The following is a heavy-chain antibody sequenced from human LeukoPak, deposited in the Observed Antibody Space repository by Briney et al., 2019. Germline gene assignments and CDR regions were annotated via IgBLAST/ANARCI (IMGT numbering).Heavy chain of an antibody. CDR3: AKEGYSYYDILTGYYSALVFDY. V-gene: IGHV3-23*01. Sequence: GGTLRLSCAASGFTFSSYGMSWVRQAPGKGLEWVSAISGSGGSTYYADSVKGRFTISRDNSKNTLYLQMNSLRAEDTAVYYCAKEGYSYYDILTGYYSALVFDYWGQGTLVTVSS. CDR1: GFTFSSYG. CDR2: ISGSGGST. D-gene: IGHD3-9*01. J-gene: IGHJ4*02.